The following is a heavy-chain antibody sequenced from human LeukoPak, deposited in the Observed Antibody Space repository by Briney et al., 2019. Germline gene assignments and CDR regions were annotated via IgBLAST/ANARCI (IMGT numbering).Heavy chain of an antibody. CDR2: IIPIFGTA. CDR3: ARSAVAGTVDY. V-gene: IGHV1-69*05. Sequence: ASAKVSCKASGGTFSSYAINWVRQAPGQGLEWMGRIIPIFGTANYAQKFQGRVTITTDESTSTAYMELSSLRSEDTAVYYCARSAVAGTVDYWGQGTLVTVSS. D-gene: IGHD6-19*01. CDR1: GGTFSSYA. J-gene: IGHJ4*02.